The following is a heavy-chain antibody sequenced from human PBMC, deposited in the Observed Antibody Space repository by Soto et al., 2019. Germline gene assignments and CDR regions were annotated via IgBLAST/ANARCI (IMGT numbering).Heavy chain of an antibody. CDR2: ISSSSSYI. D-gene: IGHD5-12*01. V-gene: IGHV3-21*01. Sequence: EVQLVESGGGLVKPGGSLRLSCAASGFTFSSYSMNWVRQAPGKGLEWVSSISSSSSYIYYADSVTGRFTISSDNAKNSLYLQMNSVRAEDTAVYYCAREVARRGYSGYDSDYFDYWGQGTLVTVSS. CDR3: AREVARRGYSGYDSDYFDY. CDR1: GFTFSSYS. J-gene: IGHJ4*02.